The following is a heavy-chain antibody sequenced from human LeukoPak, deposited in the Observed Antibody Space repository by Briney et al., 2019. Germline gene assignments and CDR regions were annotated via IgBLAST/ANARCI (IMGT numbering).Heavy chain of an antibody. CDR2: IRGKTNSYAT. Sequence: PGGSLRLSYATSGFTFSTSAMHWVRQASGKGLEWLGRIRGKTNSYATAYAASVEGRFTISRDDSKNTAYLQMNSLKTEDTAVYYCARLEWDNYYYYGMDVWGQGTTVTVSS. V-gene: IGHV3-73*01. CDR1: GFTFSTSA. CDR3: ARLEWDNYYYYGMDV. D-gene: IGHD1-26*01. J-gene: IGHJ6*02.